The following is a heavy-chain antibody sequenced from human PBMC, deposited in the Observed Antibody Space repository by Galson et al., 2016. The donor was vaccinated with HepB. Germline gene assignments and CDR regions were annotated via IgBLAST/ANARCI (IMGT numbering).Heavy chain of an antibody. CDR2: IKRTTDGGTT. J-gene: IGHJ4*02. CDR1: GFSFSNAW. V-gene: IGHV3-15*07. CDR3: TTDGLLRYFDWLSSASDY. D-gene: IGHD3-9*01. Sequence: SLRLSCAASGFSFSNAWMYWVRQAPGKGLEWVGRIKRTTDGGTTDYAAPVKGRFIISRDDSKNTLYLKMNSLKTEDTAVYYCTTDGLLRYFDWLSSASDYWGQGTLVTASS.